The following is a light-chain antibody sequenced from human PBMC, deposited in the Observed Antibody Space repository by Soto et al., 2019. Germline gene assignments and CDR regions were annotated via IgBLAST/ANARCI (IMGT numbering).Light chain of an antibody. Sequence: QSVLTQPRSVSGSPGQSVTISCTGTSGDVGGYNYVSWYQHHPGKAPKLILYDVSKRSSGVPVRFSASKSGNTTSLTISGLRAEDEAAYYCCSYAGRYTAVFGTGTKLTVL. V-gene: IGLV2-11*01. CDR3: CSYAGRYTAV. CDR2: DVS. CDR1: SGDVGGYNY. J-gene: IGLJ1*01.